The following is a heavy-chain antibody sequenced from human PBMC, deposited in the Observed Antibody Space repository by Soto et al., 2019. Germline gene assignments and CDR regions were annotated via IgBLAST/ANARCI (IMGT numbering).Heavy chain of an antibody. J-gene: IGHJ5*02. CDR2: IYYSGRT. CDR1: GGSISSYY. Sequence: SETLSLTCTDSGGSISSYYWSWIRQPPGKGLEWIGYIYYSGRTNYNPSLKSRVTISVYTSKNQFSLKLSSVTAADTAVYYCARLRWQNWFDPWGQGTLVTVSS. V-gene: IGHV4-59*12. D-gene: IGHD4-17*01. CDR3: ARLRWQNWFDP.